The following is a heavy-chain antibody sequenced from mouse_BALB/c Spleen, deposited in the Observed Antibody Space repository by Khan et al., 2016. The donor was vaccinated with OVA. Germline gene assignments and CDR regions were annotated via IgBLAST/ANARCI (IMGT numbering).Heavy chain of an antibody. CDR2: INPSNGRT. V-gene: IGHV1S81*02. Sequence: VELVESGAEPVKPGASLNLSCKVSGYAFTSDWMHWLKRRPGQGIVESGYINPSNGRTDQNEKLKRKATLTVDKSSSKVYMQLSVLTSEDSAVYCCGGGGYGSLAYWGPGTLVTVSA. CDR3: GGGGYGSLAY. J-gene: IGHJ3*01. D-gene: IGHD2-10*02. CDR1: GYAFTSDW.